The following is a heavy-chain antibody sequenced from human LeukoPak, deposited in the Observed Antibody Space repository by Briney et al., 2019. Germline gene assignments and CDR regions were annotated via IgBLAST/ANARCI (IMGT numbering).Heavy chain of an antibody. CDR2: IYYSGST. D-gene: IGHD3-22*01. V-gene: IGHV4-39*07. CDR1: GGSISSSSYY. CDR3: ARSKGGDSSGYYGSTHTGNDY. J-gene: IGHJ4*02. Sequence: PSETLSLTCAVSGGSISSSSYYWGWIRQPPGRGLEWIGTIYYSGSTYYNPSLKSRVTISVDTSKNQFSLKLSSVTAADTAVYYCARSKGGDSSGYYGSTHTGNDYWGQGTLVTVSS.